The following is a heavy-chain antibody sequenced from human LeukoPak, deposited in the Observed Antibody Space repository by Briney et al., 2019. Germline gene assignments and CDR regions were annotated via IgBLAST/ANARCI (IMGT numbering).Heavy chain of an antibody. J-gene: IGHJ4*02. Sequence: GGSLRLSCAASGFTFSDYYMSRIRQAPGKGLEWVSAISGSGGSTYYADSVKGRFTISRDNSKNTLYLQMNSLRAEDTAVYYCAKAYYDFWSGPTDYWGQGTLVTVSS. D-gene: IGHD3-3*01. CDR3: AKAYYDFWSGPTDY. V-gene: IGHV3-23*01. CDR2: ISGSGGST. CDR1: GFTFSDYY.